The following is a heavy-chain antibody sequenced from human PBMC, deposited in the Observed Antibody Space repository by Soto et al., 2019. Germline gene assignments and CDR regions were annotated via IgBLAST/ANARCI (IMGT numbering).Heavy chain of an antibody. V-gene: IGHV1-8*01. J-gene: IGHJ6*02. CDR3: ARVPRSSSPYYYYGMDV. D-gene: IGHD6-6*01. CDR1: GYTFTSYE. CDR2: MNPNSGNT. Sequence: ASVKVSCKASGYTFTSYEINWVREATGQGLEWMGWMNPNSGNTGYAQKFQGRVTMTRNTSISTAYMELSSLRSEDTAVYYCARVPRSSSPYYYYGMDVWGQGTTVTVSS.